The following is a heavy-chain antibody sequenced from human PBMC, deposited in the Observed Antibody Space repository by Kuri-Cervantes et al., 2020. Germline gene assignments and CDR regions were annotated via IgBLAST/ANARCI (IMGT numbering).Heavy chain of an antibody. J-gene: IGHJ6*03. CDR3: ATSSNGYSNYYYYMDA. CDR1: GFIFDSYA. D-gene: IGHD5-24*01. Sequence: GGSLRLSCAAPGFIFDSYAMSWVRQVPGKGLEWVSAISGSGHITYYTDSVEGRFIILRDNSKNTLYLQMNGLKVEDAAVYYCATSSNGYSNYYYYMDAWGKGTTVTVSS. V-gene: IGHV3-23*01. CDR2: ISGSGHIT.